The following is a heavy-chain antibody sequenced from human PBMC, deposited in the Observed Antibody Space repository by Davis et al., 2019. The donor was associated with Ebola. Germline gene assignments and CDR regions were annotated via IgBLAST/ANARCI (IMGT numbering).Heavy chain of an antibody. CDR2: IYYSGST. CDR1: GGSISSYY. Sequence: MPSETLSLTCTVSGGSISSYYWSWIRQPPGKGLEWIGYIYYSGSTNNNPSLKSRVTISVDTSKNQFSLKLSSVTAADTAVYYCARGDTGYWGQGTLVTVSS. D-gene: IGHD5-18*01. V-gene: IGHV4-59*01. CDR3: ARGDTGY. J-gene: IGHJ4*02.